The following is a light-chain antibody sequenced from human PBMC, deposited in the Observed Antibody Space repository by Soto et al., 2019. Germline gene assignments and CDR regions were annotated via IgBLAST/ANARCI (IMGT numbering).Light chain of an antibody. Sequence: NRVKKSRGKVSLYKGERATLSCRGSQSVSSSYLAWYQQKPGQAPRLLIYGASSRATGIPDRFIGSGSGTDFTLTISSLEPEDVAVDYCKQYGSASITF. J-gene: IGKJ5*01. CDR1: QSVSSSY. V-gene: IGKV3-20*01. CDR2: GAS. CDR3: KQYGSASIT.